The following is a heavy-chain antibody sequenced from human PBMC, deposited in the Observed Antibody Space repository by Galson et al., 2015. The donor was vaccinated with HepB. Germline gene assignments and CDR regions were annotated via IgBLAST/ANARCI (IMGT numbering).Heavy chain of an antibody. CDR1: GFTFSSYA. CDR2: ISYDGSNK. V-gene: IGHV3-30-3*01. Sequence: SLRLSCAASGFTFSSYAMRWVRQAPGKGLEWVAVISYDGSNKYYADSVKGRFTISRDNSKNTLYLQMNSLRAEDTAVYYCSREYSSSFDYWGQGTLVTVSS. D-gene: IGHD6-13*01. J-gene: IGHJ4*02. CDR3: SREYSSSFDY.